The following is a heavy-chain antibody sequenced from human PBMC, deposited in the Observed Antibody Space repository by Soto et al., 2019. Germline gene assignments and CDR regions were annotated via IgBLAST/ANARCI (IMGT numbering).Heavy chain of an antibody. CDR2: ISGSGGSA. J-gene: IGHJ3*01. CDR1: GFSFSNYA. CDR3: VKECSGWYSLCSLDV. V-gene: IGHV3-23*01. D-gene: IGHD6-19*01. Sequence: PGGSLRLSCAAYGFSFSNYAMNWVRQAPGKGLEWVSVISGSGGSASYADSVQGRFTISRDNSNNTLYLQMNSLRAEDTAIYSCVKECSGWYSLCSLDVWGRGTTVTVSS.